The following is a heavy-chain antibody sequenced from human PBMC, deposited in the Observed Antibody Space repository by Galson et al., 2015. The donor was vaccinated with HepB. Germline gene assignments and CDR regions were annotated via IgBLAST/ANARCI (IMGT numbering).Heavy chain of an antibody. CDR2: INPNSGGT. CDR3: VVTTVTTSYYYGMDV. D-gene: IGHD4-17*01. CDR1: GYTFTGYY. Sequence: SVKVSCKASGYTFTGYYMHWVRQAPGQGLEWMGRINPNSGGTNYAQKFQGRVTMTRDTSISTAYMELSRLRSDDTAVYYCVVTTVTTSYYYGMDVWGQGTTVTVSS. J-gene: IGHJ6*02. V-gene: IGHV1-2*06.